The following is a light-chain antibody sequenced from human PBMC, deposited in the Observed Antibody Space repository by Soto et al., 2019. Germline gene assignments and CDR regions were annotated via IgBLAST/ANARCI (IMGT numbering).Light chain of an antibody. V-gene: IGLV2-8*01. CDR2: EVS. Sequence: QSVLAQPPSASGSPGQSFTISCTGTSSDVGGYNYVSWYQQHPGKAPKLMIYEVSKRPSGVPDRFSGSKSGNTASLTVSGLQPEDEADYYCSPSAGRNKSVFGTGTKVTVL. CDR3: SPSAGRNKSV. CDR1: SSDVGGYNY. J-gene: IGLJ1*01.